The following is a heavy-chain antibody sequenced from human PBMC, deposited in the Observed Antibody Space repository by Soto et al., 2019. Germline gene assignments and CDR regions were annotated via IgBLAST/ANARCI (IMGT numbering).Heavy chain of an antibody. Sequence: SVKVSCKASGGTFSSYAISWVRQAPGQGLEWMGGIIPIFGTANYAQKFQGRVTITADESTSTAYMELSSLRSEDTAVYYCARSGDSSSNWFDPWGQGTLVTVSS. CDR3: ARSGDSSSNWFDP. V-gene: IGHV1-69*13. J-gene: IGHJ5*02. D-gene: IGHD6-6*01. CDR2: IIPIFGTA. CDR1: GGTFSSYA.